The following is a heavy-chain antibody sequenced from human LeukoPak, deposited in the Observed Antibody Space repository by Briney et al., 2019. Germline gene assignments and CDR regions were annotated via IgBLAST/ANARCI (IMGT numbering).Heavy chain of an antibody. J-gene: IGHJ4*02. CDR3: AKELQWHLRSYHFDY. D-gene: IGHD6-19*01. CDR1: RFTFSSYG. Sequence: GGSLRLSCAASRFTFSSYGMHWVRQAPGKGLEWVTFIRYDGSNKDYADSVKGRFSISRDSSKNTLYLQMSSLRAEDTAIYYCAKELQWHLRSYHFDYWGPGTLVTVSS. V-gene: IGHV3-30*02. CDR2: IRYDGSNK.